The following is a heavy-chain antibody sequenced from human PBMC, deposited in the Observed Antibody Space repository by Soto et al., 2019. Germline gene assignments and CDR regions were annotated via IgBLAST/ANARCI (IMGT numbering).Heavy chain of an antibody. J-gene: IGHJ4*02. CDR2: IYPGDSDT. CDR3: ARRGPLRWNYYFDY. V-gene: IGHV5-51*01. CDR1: GYSFSNYW. D-gene: IGHD4-17*01. Sequence: GESLKISCKGSGYSFSNYWIVWVRQMPGKGLEWMGIIYPGDSDTRYSPSFQGQVTISADKSISTAYLQWSSLKASDTAMYYCARRGPLRWNYYFDYWGQGTLVTVSS.